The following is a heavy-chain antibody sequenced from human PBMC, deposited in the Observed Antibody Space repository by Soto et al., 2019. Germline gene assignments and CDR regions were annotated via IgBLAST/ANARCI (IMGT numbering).Heavy chain of an antibody. V-gene: IGHV1-69*13. CDR1: GGTFSSYA. CDR2: IIPIFGTA. Sequence: ASVKVSCKASGGTFSSYAISWVRQAPGQGLEWMGGIIPIFGTANYAQKFQGRVTITADESTSTAYMELSSLRSEDTAVYYCARIRQWLVPLFDYWGQRTLLAVCS. CDR3: ARIRQWLVPLFDY. J-gene: IGHJ4*02. D-gene: IGHD6-19*01.